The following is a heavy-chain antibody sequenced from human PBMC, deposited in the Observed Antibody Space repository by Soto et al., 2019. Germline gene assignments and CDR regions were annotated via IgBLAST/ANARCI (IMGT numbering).Heavy chain of an antibody. CDR3: AKDLYDSYGMDV. Sequence: EVQLLESGGGLVQPGGSLRLSCAASGFTFSSYAMSWVRQAPGRGLEWVSSISATGGSTHYADSVKARFTISRDYSKKKLYLQMNSLRAEDTAIYYCAKDLYDSYGMDVWGQGTRVTVSS. D-gene: IGHD3-16*01. V-gene: IGHV3-23*01. CDR1: GFTFSSYA. CDR2: ISATGGST. J-gene: IGHJ6*02.